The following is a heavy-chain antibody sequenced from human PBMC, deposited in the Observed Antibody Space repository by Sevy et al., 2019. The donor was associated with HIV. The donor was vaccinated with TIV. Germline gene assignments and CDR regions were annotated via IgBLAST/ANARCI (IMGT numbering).Heavy chain of an antibody. D-gene: IGHD1-1*01. CDR1: GFTFGDYA. J-gene: IGHJ4*02. CDR3: TRWKGLQSIFDY. Sequence: GGSLRLSCTTSGFTFGDYAMNWVRQAPGKGLEWVAFLKSKADGGTVDHAASVKGRFTISRDDSKSIAYLQMNDLTTEDTGVYDCTRWKGLQSIFDYWGQGALVTLSS. V-gene: IGHV3-49*04. CDR2: LKSKADGGTV.